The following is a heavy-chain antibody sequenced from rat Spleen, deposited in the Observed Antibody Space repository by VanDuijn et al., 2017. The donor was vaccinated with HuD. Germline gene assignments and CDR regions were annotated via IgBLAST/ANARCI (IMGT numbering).Heavy chain of an antibody. Sequence: EVQLVESGGGLVQPGRSLKLSCAASGFIFSDYYMAWVRQAPKKGLEWVASISYDGGNTYYRDSVKGRFTISRDDAKSSLYLRMDTLRSEDTATYYCARRHYGYTDYFDYWGQGVMVTVSS. D-gene: IGHD1-9*01. V-gene: IGHV5-20*01. J-gene: IGHJ2*01. CDR1: GFIFSDYY. CDR3: ARRHYGYTDYFDY. CDR2: ISYDGGNT.